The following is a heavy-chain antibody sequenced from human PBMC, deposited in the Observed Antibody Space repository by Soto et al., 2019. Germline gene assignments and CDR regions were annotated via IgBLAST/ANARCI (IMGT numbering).Heavy chain of an antibody. Sequence: SETLSLTCTVSGGSISSSSYYWGWIRQPPGKGLEWIGSIYYSGSTYYNPSLKSRVTISVDTSKNQFSLKLSSVTAADTAVYYCARRLHNWNYEARSYYFDYWGQGTLVTVSS. CDR3: ARRLHNWNYEARSYYFDY. CDR2: IYYSGST. J-gene: IGHJ4*02. D-gene: IGHD1-7*01. CDR1: GGSISSSSYY. V-gene: IGHV4-39*01.